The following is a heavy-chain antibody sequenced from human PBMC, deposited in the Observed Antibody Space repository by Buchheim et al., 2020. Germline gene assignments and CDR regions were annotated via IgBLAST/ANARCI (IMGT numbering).Heavy chain of an antibody. D-gene: IGHD4-23*01. J-gene: IGHJ4*02. CDR2: INHSGST. CDR3: ASSSDFGYGGKTLDY. V-gene: IGHV4-34*01. Sequence: QVQLQQWGAGLLKPSETLSLTCAVYGGSFSGYYWSWIRQPPGKGLEWIGEINHSGSTNYNPSLKRRVTISVDTSKNQFSLKLSSVTAADTAVYYCASSSDFGYGGKTLDYWGQGTL. CDR1: GGSFSGYY.